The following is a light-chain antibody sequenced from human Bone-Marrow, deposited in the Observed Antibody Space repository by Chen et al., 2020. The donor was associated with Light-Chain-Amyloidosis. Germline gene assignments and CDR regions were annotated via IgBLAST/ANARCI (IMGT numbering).Light chain of an antibody. J-gene: IGKJ4*01. CDR2: LGS. Sequence: DIVMTQSPLSPPVTPGEPASISCRSSQSLLHSNGYNYLDWYLQKPGQSPQLLIYLGSNRASGVPDRVSGSGSGTDFTLKISRVEAEDVGVYYCMQALQTPLTFGGGTKVEIK. CDR1: QSLLHSNGYNY. CDR3: MQALQTPLT. V-gene: IGKV2-28*01.